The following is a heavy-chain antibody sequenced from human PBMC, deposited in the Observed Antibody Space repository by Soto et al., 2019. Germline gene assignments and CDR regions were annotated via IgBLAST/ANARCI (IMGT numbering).Heavy chain of an antibody. CDR2: IYYTGNN. D-gene: IGHD3-22*01. J-gene: IGHJ4*02. CDR3: AREPKQNYDSSPWNGGFDS. CDR1: GDSISSPHYY. V-gene: IGHV4-30-4*01. Sequence: GPGLSSETLSLTCTVSGDSISSPHYYWTWIRQPPGKGLEWVGYIYYTGNNFYNPALKSRVAMSVDPSTNQFSLKLASVTDADTAVYFCAREPKQNYDSSPWNGGFDSWGPGTLVTVSS.